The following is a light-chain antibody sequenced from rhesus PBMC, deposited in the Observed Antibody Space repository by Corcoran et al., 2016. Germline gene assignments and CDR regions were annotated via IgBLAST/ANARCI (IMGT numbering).Light chain of an antibody. CDR1: QGIRSY. CDR2: DAS. CDR3: QQRNSYPRT. J-gene: IGKJ1*01. V-gene: IGKV1-38*01. Sequence: DIQLTQSPSSLSASVGDRVTITCRASQGIRSYLAWYQQKSGKAPKLLIYDASNLQSGVPSRFSGRGSGTEFTLTISSLQPEDFATYYCQQRNSYPRTFGQGTKVEIK.